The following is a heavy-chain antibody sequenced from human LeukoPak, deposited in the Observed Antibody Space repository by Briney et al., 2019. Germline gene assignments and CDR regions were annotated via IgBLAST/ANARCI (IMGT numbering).Heavy chain of an antibody. D-gene: IGHD2/OR15-2a*01. V-gene: IGHV3-66*01. J-gene: IGHJ5*02. CDR3: AAEYGLNWFDP. Sequence: GGSLRLSCAASGFSVSTNYMSWVRQAPGKGLEWVSVIFAGDRTYYPDSVKGRFIISRDNSKNTLYLQMNSLRAEDTAVYYCAAEYGLNWFDPWGQGTLVTVSS. CDR2: IFAGDRT. CDR1: GFSVSTNY.